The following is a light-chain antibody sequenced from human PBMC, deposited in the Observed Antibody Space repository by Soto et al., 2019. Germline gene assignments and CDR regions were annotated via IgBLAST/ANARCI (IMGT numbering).Light chain of an antibody. CDR2: GNS. V-gene: IGLV1-40*01. CDR3: QSYDSSHV. J-gene: IGLJ1*01. Sequence: QSVLTQPPSVSGAPGQRVTISCTGSSSNIGAGYDVHWYQQLPGTAPKLLIYGNSNRPSGVPDRFSGSKSCTSASLAITGLQAEDEADYYCQSYDSSHVFGTGTKVTVL. CDR1: SSNIGAGYD.